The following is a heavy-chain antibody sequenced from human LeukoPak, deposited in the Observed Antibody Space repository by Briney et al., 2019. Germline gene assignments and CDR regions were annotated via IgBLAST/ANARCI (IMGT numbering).Heavy chain of an antibody. J-gene: IGHJ4*02. V-gene: IGHV1-2*02. CDR1: GYTFSGCY. CDR3: ASGSSLDGSSGWPTHYY. CDR2: INPNSGDT. D-gene: IGHD6-19*01. Sequence: ASVKVSCKASGYTFSGCYMHWFRQAPGQGLEWMGWINPNSGDTHYAQKFQGRVTMTRDTSISTAYMELNRLTSDDTAVYYCASGSSLDGSSGWPTHYYWGQGTLLTVSS.